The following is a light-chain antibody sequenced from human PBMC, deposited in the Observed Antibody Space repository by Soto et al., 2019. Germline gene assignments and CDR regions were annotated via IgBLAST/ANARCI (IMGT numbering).Light chain of an antibody. J-gene: IGLJ3*02. CDR1: SGPSDYT. Sequence: QLVLTQSSSASASLGSSVKLTCTLSSGPSDYTIAWHQQQPGKAPRYLMNLESGGNYDKGSGVPDRFSASSSGADRYLTISNLQSEDEADYYCETWDSNTRVFGGGTKLTVL. CDR2: LESGGNY. V-gene: IGLV4-60*03. CDR3: ETWDSNTRV.